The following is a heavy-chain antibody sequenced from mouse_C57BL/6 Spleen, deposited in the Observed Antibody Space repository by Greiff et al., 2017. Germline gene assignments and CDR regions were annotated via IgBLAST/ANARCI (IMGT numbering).Heavy chain of an antibody. J-gene: IGHJ2*01. D-gene: IGHD1-1*01. CDR1: GYTFTSYW. V-gene: IGHV1-64*01. Sequence: VQLQQSGAELVKPGASVKLSCKASGYTFTSYWMHWVKQRPGQGLEWIGMIHPNSGSTNYNAKFKSKATLTVDKSPSTAYMQLSSLTSEDSAVYYCAREGYYGSSHYFDYWGQGTTLTVSA. CDR3: AREGYYGSSHYFDY. CDR2: IHPNSGST.